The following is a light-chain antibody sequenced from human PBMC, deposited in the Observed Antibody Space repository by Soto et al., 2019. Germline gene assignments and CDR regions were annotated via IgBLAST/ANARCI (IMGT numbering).Light chain of an antibody. CDR1: QSITTW. CDR2: AAS. CDR3: QQSYSTPLT. J-gene: IGKJ5*01. Sequence: DIQITHSPSTVSSYVLYIFTITCLASQSITTWLAWYQQRPGKAPKLLIYAASTLQSGVPSRFSGSGSGTDFTLTISSLQPEDFATYYCQQSYSTPLTFGQGTRLEIK. V-gene: IGKV1-39*01.